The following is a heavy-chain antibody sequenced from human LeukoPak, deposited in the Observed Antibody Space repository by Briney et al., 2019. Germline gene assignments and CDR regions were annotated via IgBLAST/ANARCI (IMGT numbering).Heavy chain of an antibody. CDR1: GGSISSGGYY. D-gene: IGHD2-2*01. CDR2: IYYSGST. J-gene: IGHJ5*02. CDR3: ARDLAGSYCSSTSCYAVGWFDP. V-gene: IGHV4-31*03. Sequence: PSETLPLTCTVSGGSISSGGYYWSWIRQHPGKGLEWIGYIYYSGSTYYNPSLKSRVTISVDTSKNQFSLKLSSVTAADTAVYYCARDLAGSYCSSTSCYAVGWFDPWGQGTLVTVSS.